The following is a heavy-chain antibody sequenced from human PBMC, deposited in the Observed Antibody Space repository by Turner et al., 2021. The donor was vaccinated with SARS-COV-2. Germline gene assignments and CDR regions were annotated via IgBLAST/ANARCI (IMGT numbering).Heavy chain of an antibody. J-gene: IGHJ4*02. CDR1: GFTLSNYW. V-gene: IGHV3-7*03. CDR2: IRQDGSEK. D-gene: IGHD6-19*01. Sequence: EVQLVATGGDLVQPGGSLRLSCAASGFTLSNYWMSWVRQAPGKGLEWVANIRQDGSEKEYVDSVKGRFTISRDNAKNSLYLQMNSLRVEDTAVYYCAGSGGWLLDLWGQGTLVTVSS. CDR3: AGSGGWLLDL.